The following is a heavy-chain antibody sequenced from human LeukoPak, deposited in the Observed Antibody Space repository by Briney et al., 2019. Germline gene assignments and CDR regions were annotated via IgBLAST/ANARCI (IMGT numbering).Heavy chain of an antibody. D-gene: IGHD2-2*02. J-gene: IGHJ4*02. Sequence: SETLSLTCTVSGGSISSSSYYWGWIRQPPGKGLEWIGSIYYSGSTYYNPSLKSRFTISVDTSRNQFSLKLSSVTAADTAVYYCSVVPAAIHSFDYWGQGTLVTVSS. V-gene: IGHV4-39*01. CDR3: SVVPAAIHSFDY. CDR1: GGSISSSSYY. CDR2: IYYSGST.